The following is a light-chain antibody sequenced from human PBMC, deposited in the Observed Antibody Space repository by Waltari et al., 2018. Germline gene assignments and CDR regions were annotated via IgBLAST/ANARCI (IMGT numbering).Light chain of an antibody. J-gene: IGKJ1*01. CDR3: MQGTHWPWT. CDR2: SVS. Sequence: DVVMNQSPRSLSVTLGQSASISCRSSQALVYKDGNIYLNWFHQRPGQPPRRLIYSVSKRDSGVPDRFSGSGSGTDFTLRISRVEAEDVGVYYCMQGTHWPWTFGQGTKVEIK. V-gene: IGKV2-30*01. CDR1: QALVYKDGNIY.